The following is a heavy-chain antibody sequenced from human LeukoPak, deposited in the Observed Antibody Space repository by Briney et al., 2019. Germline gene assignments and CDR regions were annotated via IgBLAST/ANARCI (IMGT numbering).Heavy chain of an antibody. CDR2: IYYSGST. Sequence: SETLSLTCTVSGGSISSGGYYWSWIRQHPGKGLEWIGYIYYSGSTYYNPSLKSRVTISVDTSKNQFSLKLSSVTAADTAVYYCARDSVPGYSYGYYYYGMDVWGQGTTVTVSS. J-gene: IGHJ6*02. CDR1: GGSISSGGYY. CDR3: ARDSVPGYSYGYYYYGMDV. V-gene: IGHV4-31*03. D-gene: IGHD5-18*01.